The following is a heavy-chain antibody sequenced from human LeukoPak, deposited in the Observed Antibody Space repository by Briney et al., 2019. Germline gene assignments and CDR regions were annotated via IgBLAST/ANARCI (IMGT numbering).Heavy chain of an antibody. CDR3: ARVEGLGMGMSYRIWFGELLPPA. D-gene: IGHD3-10*01. Sequence: VASVKVSRKASGYTFTRYYMHWVRQLPGQGLEWVGGINPNSGDTNYAQKFQGRVTMTRDRSISTAYMELSRLRSDDTAVYYCARVEGLGMGMSYRIWFGELLPPAWGQGTLVTVSS. J-gene: IGHJ5*02. V-gene: IGHV1-2*02. CDR2: INPNSGDT. CDR1: GYTFTRYY.